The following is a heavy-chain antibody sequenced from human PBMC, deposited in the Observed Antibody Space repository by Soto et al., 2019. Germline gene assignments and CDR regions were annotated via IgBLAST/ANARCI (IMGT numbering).Heavy chain of an antibody. V-gene: IGHV5-51*01. CDR2: IYPGDSDT. CDR3: ASLTYYYGSGTVPSGPYYFDY. CDR1: GYSFTSYW. Sequence: GESLKISCKGSGYSFTSYWIGWVRQMPGKGLEWMGIIYPGDSDTRYSPSFQGQVTISADKSISTAYLQWSSLKASDTAMYYCASLTYYYGSGTVPSGPYYFDYWGQGTLVTVSS. J-gene: IGHJ4*02. D-gene: IGHD3-10*01.